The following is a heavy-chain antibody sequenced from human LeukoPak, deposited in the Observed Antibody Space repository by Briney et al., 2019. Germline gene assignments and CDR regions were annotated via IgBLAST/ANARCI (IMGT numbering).Heavy chain of an antibody. D-gene: IGHD5-12*01. V-gene: IGHV1-69*13. CDR2: ITPIFGTA. J-gene: IGHJ4*02. CDR3: ARGPRGGYVHGPLFFPDY. CDR1: GGTFSSYA. Sequence: GASVKVSCTASGGTFSSYAISWVRQAPGQGLEWMGGITPIFGTANYAQKFQGRVTITADESTSTAYMELSSLRSEDTAVYYCARGPRGGYVHGPLFFPDYWGQGTLVTVSS.